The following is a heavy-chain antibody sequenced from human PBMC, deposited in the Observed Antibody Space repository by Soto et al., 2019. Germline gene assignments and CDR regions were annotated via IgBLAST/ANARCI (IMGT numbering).Heavy chain of an antibody. CDR1: GGTFSSYA. V-gene: IGHV1-69*01. J-gene: IGHJ6*02. Sequence: QVQLVQSGAAEKKHGSSVKVSCKASGGTFSSYAIRWVRQAPGQGLEWMGGLIPIFGTANYAQKFQGRVTITADESTSTAYMELSSLRSEDTAVYYCERGRVVVVAATRAYYGMDLWGQGPTVTVSS. D-gene: IGHD2-15*01. CDR3: ERGRVVVVAATRAYYGMDL. CDR2: LIPIFGTA.